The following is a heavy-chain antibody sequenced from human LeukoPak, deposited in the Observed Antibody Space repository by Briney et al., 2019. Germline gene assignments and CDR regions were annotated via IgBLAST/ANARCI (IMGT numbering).Heavy chain of an antibody. D-gene: IGHD3-10*01. CDR1: GGSISSSNW. Sequence: SETLSLTCAVSGGSISSSNWWSWVRQPPGKGLEWIGEIYHSGSTNYNPSLKSRVTISVDRSKNQFSLKLSSVTAADTAVYYCARVGMGSYNFDYWGQGTLVTVSS. CDR2: IYHSGST. V-gene: IGHV4-4*02. CDR3: ARVGMGSYNFDY. J-gene: IGHJ4*02.